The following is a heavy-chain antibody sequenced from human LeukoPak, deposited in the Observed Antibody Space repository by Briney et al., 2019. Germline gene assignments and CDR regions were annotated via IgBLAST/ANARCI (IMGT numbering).Heavy chain of an antibody. V-gene: IGHV4-38-2*02. D-gene: IGHD6-19*01. CDR3: ARAGSSGWYGFGY. J-gene: IGHJ4*02. Sequence: SETLSLTCTVSGYSISSGYYWGWIRQPPGKGLEWIGSIYYSGSTYYNPSLKSRVTISVDTSKNQFSLKLSSVTAADTAVYYCARAGSSGWYGFGYWGQGTLVTVSS. CDR2: IYYSGST. CDR1: GYSISSGYY.